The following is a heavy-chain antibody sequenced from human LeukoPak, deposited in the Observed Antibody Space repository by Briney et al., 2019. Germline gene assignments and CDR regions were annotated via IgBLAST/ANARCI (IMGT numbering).Heavy chain of an antibody. J-gene: IGHJ4*02. D-gene: IGHD3-10*01. CDR2: IRSDGSDT. V-gene: IGHV3-74*01. CDR3: ARDSLLWFGEPGDYFDY. CDR1: GFTFSDTW. Sequence: GGSLRLSCAASGFTFSDTWMHWVRQAPGKGLVWVSRIRSDGSDTRYAESVKGRFTISRDNAKNTLYLQMNSLRAADTAVYYCARDSLLWFGEPGDYFDYWGQGTLVTVSS.